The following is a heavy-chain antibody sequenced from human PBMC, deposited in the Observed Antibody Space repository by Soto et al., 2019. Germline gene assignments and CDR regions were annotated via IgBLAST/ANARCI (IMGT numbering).Heavy chain of an antibody. J-gene: IGHJ3*02. CDR1: GGSISSGGYS. V-gene: IGHV4-30-2*01. D-gene: IGHD2-15*01. Sequence: QLQLQESGSGRVKPSQTLSLTCAVSGGSISSGGYSWNWIRQPPGKGLEWIGYIYHGGSSYYNPSLKSRVTMSVDKSENQFSLKLSSVTAADTAVYYCAGWSSAFDIWGLGTMVTVSS. CDR3: AGWSSAFDI. CDR2: IYHGGSS.